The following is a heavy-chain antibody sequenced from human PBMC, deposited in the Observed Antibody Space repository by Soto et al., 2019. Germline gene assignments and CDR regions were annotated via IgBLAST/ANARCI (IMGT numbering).Heavy chain of an antibody. CDR2: ISGSGGST. CDR3: ARRARGWFFDY. D-gene: IGHD6-19*01. Sequence: EVQLLESGGGLVQPGGSLRLSCAASGFTFSSYAMNWVRQAPGKGLEWVSVISGSGGSTYYADSVKGRFTISRDNSKNTLYLQMTSLRAEDTAVYYGARRARGWFFDYWGQGTLVTVSS. V-gene: IGHV3-23*01. J-gene: IGHJ4*02. CDR1: GFTFSSYA.